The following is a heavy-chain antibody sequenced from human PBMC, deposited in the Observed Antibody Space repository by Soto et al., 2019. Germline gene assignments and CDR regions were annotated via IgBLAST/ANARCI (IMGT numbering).Heavy chain of an antibody. CDR2: ISAYNGNT. J-gene: IGHJ4*02. CDR1: GYTFTNYG. D-gene: IGHD6-13*01. Sequence: ASVKVSCKASGYTFTNYGISWVRQAPGQGLEWMGWISAYNGNTNYAQKLQGRVTMTTDTSTNTAYMELRSLRSDDTAVYYCARDLAAGNCDYWGQGTLVTVSS. V-gene: IGHV1-18*01. CDR3: ARDLAAGNCDY.